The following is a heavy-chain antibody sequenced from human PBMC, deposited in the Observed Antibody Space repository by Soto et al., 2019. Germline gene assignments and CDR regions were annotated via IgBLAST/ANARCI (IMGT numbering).Heavy chain of an antibody. J-gene: IGHJ4*02. Sequence: GGSLRLSCADSGFTFSSYAMNWVRQAPGKGLEWVSLISGGGDSTNYADSVKGRFTISRDNSKNTLYLQMNSLRAEDTAVYYCAKGSSSNWFRFDYWGQGTLVTVSS. V-gene: IGHV3-23*01. CDR3: AKGSSSNWFRFDY. D-gene: IGHD6-13*01. CDR1: GFTFSSYA. CDR2: ISGGGDST.